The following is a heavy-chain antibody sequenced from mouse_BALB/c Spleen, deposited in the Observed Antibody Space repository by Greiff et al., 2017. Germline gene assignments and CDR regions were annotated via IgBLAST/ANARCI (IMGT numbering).Heavy chain of an antibody. CDR3: ATIYYGYDEVDY. V-gene: IGHV1-14*01. CDR1: GYTFTSYV. CDR2: INPYNDGT. Sequence: VHVKQSGPELVKPGASVKMSCKASGYTFTSYVMHWVKQKPGQGLEWIGYINPYNDGTKYNEKFKGKATLTSDKSSSTAYMELSSLTSEDSAVYYCATIYYGYDEVDYWGQGTTLTVSS. J-gene: IGHJ2*01. D-gene: IGHD2-2*01.